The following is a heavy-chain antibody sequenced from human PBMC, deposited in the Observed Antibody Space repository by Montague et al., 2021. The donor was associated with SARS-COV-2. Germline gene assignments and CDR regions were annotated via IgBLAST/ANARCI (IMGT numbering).Heavy chain of an antibody. J-gene: IGHJ5*01. D-gene: IGHD6-6*01. Sequence: SETRSLTYTVSGDSLSFYFWTWIRQPQGRGLEWIGYIEYSGSTNYNHYLKSRLTMSLDMSSNQFSLELRAVTAADTAVYYCGRLGYSTSTVDSWGHGTLVSVSS. CDR1: GDSLSFYF. CDR2: IEYSGST. V-gene: IGHV4-59*08. CDR3: GRLGYSTSTVDS.